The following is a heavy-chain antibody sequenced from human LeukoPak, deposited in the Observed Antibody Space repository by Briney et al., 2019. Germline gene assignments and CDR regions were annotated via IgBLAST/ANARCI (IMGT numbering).Heavy chain of an antibody. D-gene: IGHD6-13*01. CDR1: RYSFTSYW. CDR3: ARSPIAAAGTMPFDI. J-gene: IGHJ3*02. CDR2: IYPGDSDT. Sequence: GESLKISCKGSRYSFTSYWIGWVRQMPGKGLEWMGIIYPGDSDTRYSPSFQGQVTISADKSISTAYLQWSSLKASDTAMYYCARSPIAAAGTMPFDIWGQGTMVTVSS. V-gene: IGHV5-51*01.